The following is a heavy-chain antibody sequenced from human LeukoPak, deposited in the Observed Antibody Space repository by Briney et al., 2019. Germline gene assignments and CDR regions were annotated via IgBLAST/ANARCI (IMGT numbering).Heavy chain of an antibody. Sequence: PSETLSLTCTVSGGSISSYYWSWIRQPPGKGLEWIGYIYYSGSTNYNPSLKSRVTISVDTSNNQFSLKLSSVTAADTAVYYCAGEGGAGIAAAGFDYWGQGTLATVSS. CDR3: AGEGGAGIAAAGFDY. V-gene: IGHV4-59*12. J-gene: IGHJ4*02. CDR2: IYYSGST. D-gene: IGHD6-13*01. CDR1: GGSISSYY.